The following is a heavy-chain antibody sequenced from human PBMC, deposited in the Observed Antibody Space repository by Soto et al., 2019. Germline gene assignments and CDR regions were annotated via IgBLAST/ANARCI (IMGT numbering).Heavy chain of an antibody. D-gene: IGHD6-13*01. V-gene: IGHV4-31*03. CDR2: IYYSGST. Sequence: QVQLQESGPGLVKPSQTLSLTCTVSGGSISSGGYYWSWIRQHPGKGLEWIGYIYYSGSTYYNPSLMSRVTISVETSKNQFSLKLSSVTAADTAVYYCARDGEFSSSLNRRYYYYGMDVWGQGTTVTVSS. CDR1: GGSISSGGYY. CDR3: ARDGEFSSSLNRRYYYYGMDV. J-gene: IGHJ6*02.